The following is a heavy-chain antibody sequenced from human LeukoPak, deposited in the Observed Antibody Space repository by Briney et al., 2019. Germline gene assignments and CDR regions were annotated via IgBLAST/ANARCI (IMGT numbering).Heavy chain of an antibody. Sequence: GGSLRLSCTATGFTFSNYWMSWVRQTQEKGLEWVANIKQDGSETVYVDSVKGRFTISRDNAQSSLYLQMNSLRAEDTAVYYCARDPYSSSWSYGMDVWGQGTAVTVSS. V-gene: IGHV3-7*05. J-gene: IGHJ6*02. CDR1: GFTFSNYW. CDR3: ARDPYSSSWSYGMDV. CDR2: IKQDGSET. D-gene: IGHD6-13*01.